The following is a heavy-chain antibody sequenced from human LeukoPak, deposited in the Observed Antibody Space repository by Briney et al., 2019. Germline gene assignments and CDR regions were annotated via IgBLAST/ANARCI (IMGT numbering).Heavy chain of an antibody. CDR3: ARMGVSYYYDSSTYFRTAFDV. V-gene: IGHV4-38-2*01. CDR1: GYSISSGYY. Sequence: AETLSLTCDVSGYSISSGYYWGWIRQSPGEGLEWIATIFHSGSIYYNPSLKSRVTLSVDTSKNQFTLKLDSVTAADTAMYYCARMGVSYYYDSSTYFRTAFDVWGQGTMVSVSS. J-gene: IGHJ3*01. D-gene: IGHD3-22*01. CDR2: IFHSGSI.